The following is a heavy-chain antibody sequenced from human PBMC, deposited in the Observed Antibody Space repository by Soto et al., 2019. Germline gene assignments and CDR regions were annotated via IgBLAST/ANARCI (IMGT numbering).Heavy chain of an antibody. CDR1: GGSISSGGYP. CDR3: VRVPDR. CDR2: IYHSGST. Sequence: QLQLQESGSGLVKPSQTLSLTCAVSGGSISSGGYPWSWIRQPTGKGLEGIGYIYHSGSTYYNPSLKRRVTVAVDRSKIQFSLKLSSVTAADTAVYYCVRVPDRWGQGTLVTVSS. D-gene: IGHD2-2*01. V-gene: IGHV4-30-2*01. J-gene: IGHJ5*02.